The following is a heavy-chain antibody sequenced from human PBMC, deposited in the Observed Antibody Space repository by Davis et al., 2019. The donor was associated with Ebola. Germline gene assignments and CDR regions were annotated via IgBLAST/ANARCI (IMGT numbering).Heavy chain of an antibody. J-gene: IGHJ4*02. D-gene: IGHD4-23*01. CDR1: GGSFSGYY. CDR2: INHSGST. Sequence: SETLSLTFAVYGGSFSGYYWSWIRQPPGKGLEWFGEINHSGSTNYNPSLKSRVTISVDTSKNQFSLKLSSVTAADTAVYYCARRLRWLGFDYWGQGTLVTVSS. V-gene: IGHV4-34*01. CDR3: ARRLRWLGFDY.